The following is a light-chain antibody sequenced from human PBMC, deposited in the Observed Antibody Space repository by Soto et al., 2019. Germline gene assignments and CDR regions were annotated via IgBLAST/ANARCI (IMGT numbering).Light chain of an antibody. V-gene: IGKV4-1*01. CDR1: QSVLYSSNNKNC. Sequence: IVMTQSPDSLAVSLGERATINCKSSQSVLYSSNNKNCLAWYQQKPGQPPKLLIYWASTRESGVPDRFSGSGSGTDFTLTISSLQAEDVAVYYCQQYYSTLLTFGQGTKLGIK. CDR3: QQYYSTLLT. CDR2: WAS. J-gene: IGKJ2*01.